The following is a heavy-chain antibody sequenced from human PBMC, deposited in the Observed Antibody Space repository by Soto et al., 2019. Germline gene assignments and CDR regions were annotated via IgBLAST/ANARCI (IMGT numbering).Heavy chain of an antibody. Sequence: QVQLVQPGAEVKKPGSSVKVSCKASGGTFSSFAISWVRQAPGQGLEWMGGSIPMFGTANYAQKFQARVTISADDSTSTAYMELSSLRSEAPAAYFCERSSYYYQSSGYYAHPWGAYDIGGQGTVVTVSS. D-gene: IGHD3-22*01. CDR2: SIPMFGTA. V-gene: IGHV1-69*01. J-gene: IGHJ3*02. CDR3: ERSSYYYQSSGYYAHPWGAYDI. CDR1: GGTFSSFA.